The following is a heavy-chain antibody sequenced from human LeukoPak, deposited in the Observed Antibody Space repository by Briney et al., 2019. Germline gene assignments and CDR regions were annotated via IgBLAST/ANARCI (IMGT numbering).Heavy chain of an antibody. V-gene: IGHV3-74*01. CDR3: VRDLFPDAFDI. J-gene: IGHJ3*02. CDR2: IDGPGRGT. D-gene: IGHD2-21*01. Sequence: GGSLRLSCEVSGFTPGHFWMHWVRQAPGKGLEWVARIDGPGRGTVYAASVKGRFTFSRDNAKNTLSLQMNSLRDDDTAMYYCVRDLFPDAFDIWGQGTRVTVSS. CDR1: GFTPGHFW.